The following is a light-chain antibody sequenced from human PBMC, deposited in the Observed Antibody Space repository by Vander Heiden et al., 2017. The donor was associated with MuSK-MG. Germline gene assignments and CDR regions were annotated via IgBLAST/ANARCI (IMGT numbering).Light chain of an antibody. CDR3: QHHHSYGYT. CDR1: QSISSY. J-gene: IGKJ2*01. Sequence: DSHITQSPPTLSASVGDRVTITCRASQSISSYLAWHQQKPGKAPKLLIYDASSLESAVPSGFSGSGSGTEFTLTISSLQPDDFATYYCQHHHSYGYTFGQGTKLEIK. V-gene: IGKV1-5*01. CDR2: DAS.